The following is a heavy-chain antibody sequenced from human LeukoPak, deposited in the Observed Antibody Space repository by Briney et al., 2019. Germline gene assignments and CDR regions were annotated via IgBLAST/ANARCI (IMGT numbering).Heavy chain of an antibody. J-gene: IGHJ4*02. Sequence: SETLSLTCTVSGGSISSYYWSWVRQPPGKGLEWIGYNYTSGITNYNPSLKSRVTMSEDTSKNQFSLKLSSVTAADTAVYYCARLGGYYDPFDYWGQGTLVTVSS. CDR1: GGSISSYY. D-gene: IGHD3-22*01. CDR3: ARLGGYYDPFDY. CDR2: NYTSGIT. V-gene: IGHV4-4*09.